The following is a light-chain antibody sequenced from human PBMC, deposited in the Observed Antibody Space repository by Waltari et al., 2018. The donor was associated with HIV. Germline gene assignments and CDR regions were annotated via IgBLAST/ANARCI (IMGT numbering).Light chain of an antibody. Sequence: QSALTQPPSASGSPGQSVTISCTGTSCDVGRYDYVSWYQQHPGKAPKLLIFEVNKRPSGVPDRFSGSKSGNTASRTVSGLQAEDEAEYSCSSYAGINPVVFGGGTKLTVL. J-gene: IGLJ2*01. CDR1: SCDVGRYDY. CDR3: SSYAGINPVV. CDR2: EVN. V-gene: IGLV2-8*01.